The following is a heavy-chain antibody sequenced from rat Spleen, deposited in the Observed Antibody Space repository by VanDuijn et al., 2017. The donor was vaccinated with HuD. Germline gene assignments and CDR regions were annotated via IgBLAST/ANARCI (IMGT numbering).Heavy chain of an antibody. CDR1: GFTFDNYW. CDR2: ITNTGNSF. D-gene: IGHD4-3*01. Sequence: EVQLVESGGGLVRPGRSLKLSCVASGFTFDNYWMTWIRQAPGKGLEWVASITNTGNSFYYPDSVRGRFTISRDNAQNTLYLQMNSLRSEETATYYCTREIIRGTKDWFTHWGQGTLVTVSS. J-gene: IGHJ3*01. V-gene: IGHV5-31*01. CDR3: TREIIRGTKDWFTH.